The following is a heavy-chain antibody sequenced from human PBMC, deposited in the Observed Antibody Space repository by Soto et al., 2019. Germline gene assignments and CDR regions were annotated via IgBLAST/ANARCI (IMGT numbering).Heavy chain of an antibody. J-gene: IGHJ4*02. Sequence: ASVKVSCKASGYTFTSYAMHWVRQAPGQRLEWMGWINAGNGNTKYSQKFQGRVTITRDTSASTAYMELSSLRSEDTAVYYCARVGRDYDFWSGYPRMYYFDYWGQGTLVTVSS. V-gene: IGHV1-3*01. CDR1: GYTFTSYA. D-gene: IGHD3-3*01. CDR3: ARVGRDYDFWSGYPRMYYFDY. CDR2: INAGNGNT.